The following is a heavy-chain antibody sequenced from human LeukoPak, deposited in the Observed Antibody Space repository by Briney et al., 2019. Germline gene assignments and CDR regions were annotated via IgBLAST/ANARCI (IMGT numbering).Heavy chain of an antibody. CDR2: ISSSSSYI. CDR3: AITVVAGTAFDI. CDR1: GFTFSIYS. Sequence: GGSLRLSCATSGFTFSIYSMNWVRQAPGKGLEWVSSISSSSSYIYYAGSVKGRFTISRDNSKNTLFLQMNSLRADDTAVYYCAITVVAGTAFDIWGQGTMVTVSS. V-gene: IGHV3-21*04. J-gene: IGHJ3*02. D-gene: IGHD4-23*01.